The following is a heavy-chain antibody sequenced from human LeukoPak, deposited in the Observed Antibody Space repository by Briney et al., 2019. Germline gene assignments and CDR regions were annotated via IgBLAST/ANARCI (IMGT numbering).Heavy chain of an antibody. D-gene: IGHD6-19*01. CDR2: INPNTGGT. V-gene: IGHV1-2*02. Sequence: ASVTVSCKASGYTFTGYYMHWVRQAPGQGLEWMGWINPNTGGTNSAQKFQGRVTMTRDTSISTAYMELSRLRSDDTAVYYCARDQRYIAVAGYYAFDIWGQGAMVTVSS. CDR1: GYTFTGYY. CDR3: ARDQRYIAVAGYYAFDI. J-gene: IGHJ3*02.